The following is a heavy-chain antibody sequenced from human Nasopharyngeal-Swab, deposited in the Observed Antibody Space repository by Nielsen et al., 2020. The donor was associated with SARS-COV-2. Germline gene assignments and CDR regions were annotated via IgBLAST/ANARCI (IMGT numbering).Heavy chain of an antibody. CDR2: INPSGGST. CDR1: GYTFTSYY. V-gene: IGHV1-46*01. Sequence: SVKVSCKASGYTFTSYYMHWVRQAPGQGLEWMGIINPSGGSTSYAQKFQGRVTMTRDTSTSTVYMELSSLRSEDTAVYYCARDLTNSIAVAGNYYYGMDVWGQGTTVTVSS. D-gene: IGHD6-19*01. J-gene: IGHJ6*02. CDR3: ARDLTNSIAVAGNYYYGMDV.